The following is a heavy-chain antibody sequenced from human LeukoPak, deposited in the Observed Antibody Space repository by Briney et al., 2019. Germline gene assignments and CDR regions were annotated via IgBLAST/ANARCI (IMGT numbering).Heavy chain of an antibody. J-gene: IGHJ6*03. CDR1: GGSFSGYY. CDR3: ARGFRRYYMDV. Sequence: SETLSLTCAVYGGSFSGYYWSWIRQPPGKGLEWIGEINHSGSTNYNPSLKSRVTISVDTSKNQFSLKLSSVTAADTAVYYCARGFRRYYMDVWGKGTTVTVSS. CDR2: INHSGST. V-gene: IGHV4-34*01.